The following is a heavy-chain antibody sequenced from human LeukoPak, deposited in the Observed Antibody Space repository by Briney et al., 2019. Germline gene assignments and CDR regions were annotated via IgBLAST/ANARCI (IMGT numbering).Heavy chain of an antibody. J-gene: IGHJ6*02. Sequence: ASVKVSCKASGYTFTSYGISWVRQAPGQGLEWMGWISAYNGNTNYAQKLQGRVTMTTDTSTSTAYMELRSLRSDDTAVYYCALHSGSLYYYGMDVWGQGTTVTVSS. CDR3: ALHSGSLYYYGMDV. D-gene: IGHD1-14*01. CDR1: GYTFTSYG. V-gene: IGHV1-18*01. CDR2: ISAYNGNT.